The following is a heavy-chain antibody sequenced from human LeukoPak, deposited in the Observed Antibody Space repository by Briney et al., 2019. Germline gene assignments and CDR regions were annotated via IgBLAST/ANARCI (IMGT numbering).Heavy chain of an antibody. CDR3: ARQPASARVTSTHPSPSGWFDP. D-gene: IGHD6-25*01. CDR1: GGSFSGYY. CDR2: INHSGYT. V-gene: IGHV4-34*01. J-gene: IGHJ5*02. Sequence: SETLSLTCAVYGGSFSGYYWSWIRQPPGKGLEWIGEINHSGYTNYNPSLKSRVTISVDTSKNQFSLKLNSVTAADTAVYYCARQPASARVTSTHPSPSGWFDPWGQGTLVTVSS.